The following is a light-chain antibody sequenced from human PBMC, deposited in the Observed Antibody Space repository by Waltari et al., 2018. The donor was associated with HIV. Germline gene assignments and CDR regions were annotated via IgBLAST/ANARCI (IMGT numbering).Light chain of an antibody. V-gene: IGLV2-14*03. CDR1: SSHVGAYAS. CDR3: GSYTTTSTLGV. J-gene: IGLJ2*01. CDR2: DGT. Sequence: QSDLTQPASVSGSPGQSITISSLGSSSHVGAYASASWYQQHPGKDPKLLIYDGTHRPSGISARFSGSKSGNTASLTISGLQADDEADYYCGSYTTTSTLGVFGGGTKLTVL.